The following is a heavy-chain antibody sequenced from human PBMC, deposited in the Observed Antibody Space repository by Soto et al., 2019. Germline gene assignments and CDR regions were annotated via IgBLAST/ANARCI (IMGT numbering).Heavy chain of an antibody. CDR3: ARHAGYCSAGACSLFDY. J-gene: IGHJ4*02. D-gene: IGHD2-15*01. Sequence: SETLSLTCTISGGSISYSYWSWIRQPPGKGLEWIGYIYYSGSTDYNPSLKGRVTISVETSKNQFSLKLTSVTAADTAVYYCARHAGYCSAGACSLFDYWGLGSLVTVSS. CDR2: IYYSGST. V-gene: IGHV4-59*08. CDR1: GGSISYSY.